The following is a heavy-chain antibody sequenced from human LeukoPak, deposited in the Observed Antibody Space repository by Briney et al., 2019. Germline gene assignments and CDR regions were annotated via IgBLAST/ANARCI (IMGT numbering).Heavy chain of an antibody. CDR2: ISGSGGST. CDR1: GLTFSSYA. J-gene: IGHJ4*02. V-gene: IGHV3-23*01. CDR3: ARSVPDYTRFDF. Sequence: GGSLRLSCAASGLTFSSYAMSWVRQAPGKGLEWVSAISGSGGSTYYADSVKGRFTISRDNSKNTLYLQMNSLRAEDTALYYCARSVPDYTRFDFWGQGALVTVSS. D-gene: IGHD4-11*01.